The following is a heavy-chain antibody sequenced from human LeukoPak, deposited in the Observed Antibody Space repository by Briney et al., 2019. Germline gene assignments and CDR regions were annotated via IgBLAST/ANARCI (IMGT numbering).Heavy chain of an antibody. D-gene: IGHD3-9*01. J-gene: IGHJ4*02. Sequence: GESLKISCKGSGYSFSNYWISWVRQMPGKGLEWMGRIDPSDSYTKYSPSFQGHVTMSTDKSMITAYLQWSSLKASDTAMYYCTRLTDYNILTGYYSDYWGQGTLVTVSS. CDR2: IDPSDSYT. V-gene: IGHV5-10-1*01. CDR3: TRLTDYNILTGYYSDY. CDR1: GYSFSNYW.